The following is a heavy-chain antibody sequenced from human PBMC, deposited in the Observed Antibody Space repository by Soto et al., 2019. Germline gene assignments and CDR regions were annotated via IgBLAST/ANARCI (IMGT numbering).Heavy chain of an antibody. CDR1: GFTVTRNY. CDR2: IQTGGIT. D-gene: IGHD3-10*01. V-gene: IGHV3-53*02. CDR3: ATGGSKRVRGAIVEVFHLEY. Sequence: ELQLVESGGGLIQPGGSLRLSCAASGFTVTRNYMTWVGRDPGKGLECVSVIQTGGITFYTDSVKGRFTVSRDESKNTLYLQMNTLRVEDTAVYYCATGGSKRVRGAIVEVFHLEYWGRGTVVTVSS. J-gene: IGHJ4*02.